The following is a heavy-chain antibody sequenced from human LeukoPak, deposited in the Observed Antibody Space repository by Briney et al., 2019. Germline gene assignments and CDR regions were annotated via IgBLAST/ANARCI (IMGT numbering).Heavy chain of an antibody. CDR1: GYTFTSYG. J-gene: IGHJ4*02. Sequence: ASVKVSCKASGYTFTSYGISWARQAPGQGLEWMGWISAYNGNTNYAQKLQGRVTMTTDTSTSTAYMELRSLRSDDTAVYYCARVHDYGDYFDYWGQGTLVTVSS. V-gene: IGHV1-18*01. CDR3: ARVHDYGDYFDY. D-gene: IGHD4-17*01. CDR2: ISAYNGNT.